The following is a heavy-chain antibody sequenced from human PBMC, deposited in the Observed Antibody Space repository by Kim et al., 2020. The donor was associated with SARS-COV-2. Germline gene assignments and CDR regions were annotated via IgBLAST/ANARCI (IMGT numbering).Heavy chain of an antibody. D-gene: IGHD2-2*01. J-gene: IGHJ6*02. CDR1: GGSFSGYY. CDR2: INHSGST. CDR3: ARATRRPAGTSYHYYYYYGMDV. V-gene: IGHV4-34*01. Sequence: SETLSLTCAVYGGSFSGYYWSWIRQPPGKGLEWIGEINHSGSTNYNPSLKSRVTISVDTSKNQFSLKLSSVTAADTAVYYCARATRRPAGTSYHYYYYYGMDVWGQGTTVTVSS.